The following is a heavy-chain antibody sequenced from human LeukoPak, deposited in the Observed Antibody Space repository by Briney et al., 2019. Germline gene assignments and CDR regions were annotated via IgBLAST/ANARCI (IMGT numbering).Heavy chain of an antibody. CDR3: ARHRRGGSYYADFDY. D-gene: IGHD1-26*01. J-gene: IGHJ4*02. V-gene: IGHV4-39*01. CDR1: GGSIGSSSYY. CDR2: IYYSGST. Sequence: SETLSLTCTVSGGSIGSSSYYWGWIRQPPGKGLEWIGSIYYSGSTYYNPSLKSRVTISVDTSKNQFSLKLSSVTAADTAVYYCARHRRGGSYYADFDYWGQGTLVTVSS.